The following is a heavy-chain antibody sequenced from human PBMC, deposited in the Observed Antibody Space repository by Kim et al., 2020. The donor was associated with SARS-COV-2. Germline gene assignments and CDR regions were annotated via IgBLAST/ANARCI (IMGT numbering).Heavy chain of an antibody. V-gene: IGHV4-61*01. Sequence: SETLSLTCTVSGGSVSSGSYYWSWIRQPPGKGLEWIGYIYYSGSTNYNPSLKSRVTISVDTSKNQFSLKLSSVTAADTAVYYCASYSPMSYPNNDYDILTGYYSGGYYYYYGMDVWGQGTTVTVSS. CDR2: IYYSGST. D-gene: IGHD3-9*01. CDR3: ASYSPMSYPNNDYDILTGYYSGGYYYYYGMDV. CDR1: GGSVSSGSYY. J-gene: IGHJ6*02.